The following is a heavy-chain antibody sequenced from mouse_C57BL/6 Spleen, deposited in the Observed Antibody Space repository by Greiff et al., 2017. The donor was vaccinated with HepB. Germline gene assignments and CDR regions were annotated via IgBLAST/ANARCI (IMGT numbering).Heavy chain of an antibody. D-gene: IGHD2-1*01. V-gene: IGHV5-17*01. Sequence: EVKLVESGGGLVKPGGSLKLSCAASGFTFSDYGMHWVRQAPEKGLEWVAYISSGSSTIYYADTVKGRFTISRDNAKNTLFLQMTSLRSEDTAMYYCAWTQIYYGNYNYAMDYWGQGTSVTVSS. CDR2: ISSGSSTI. CDR3: AWTQIYYGNYNYAMDY. J-gene: IGHJ4*01. CDR1: GFTFSDYG.